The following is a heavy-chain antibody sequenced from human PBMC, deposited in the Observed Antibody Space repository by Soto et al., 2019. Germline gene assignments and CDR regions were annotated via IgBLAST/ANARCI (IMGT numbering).Heavy chain of an antibody. CDR2: INPSGGST. J-gene: IGHJ4*02. Sequence: QVQLVQSGAEVKKPGASVKVSCKASGYTFTSYYMHWVRQAPGQGLEWMGIINPSGGSTSYAQKFQGRVTMTRATSTSTVYMEMSRLRYEDTAVYYCARDRCSGGSCYPALFSDWGQGTLVTVSS. CDR1: GYTFTSYY. CDR3: ARDRCSGGSCYPALFSD. D-gene: IGHD2-15*01. V-gene: IGHV1-46*03.